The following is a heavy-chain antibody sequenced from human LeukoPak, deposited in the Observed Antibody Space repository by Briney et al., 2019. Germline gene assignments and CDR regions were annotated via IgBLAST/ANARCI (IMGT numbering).Heavy chain of an antibody. V-gene: IGHV1-2*02. J-gene: IGHJ6*03. D-gene: IGHD2-15*01. CDR3: ARAHGYCSGGSCYRSPYYYYYMDV. Sequence: ASVKVSCKASGYTFIRYGISWVRQAPGQGLEWMGWINPNSGGTNYAQKFQGRVTMTRDTSISTAYMELSRLRSDDTAVYYCARAHGYCSGGSCYRSPYYYYYMDVWGKGTTVTVSS. CDR2: INPNSGGT. CDR1: GYTFIRYG.